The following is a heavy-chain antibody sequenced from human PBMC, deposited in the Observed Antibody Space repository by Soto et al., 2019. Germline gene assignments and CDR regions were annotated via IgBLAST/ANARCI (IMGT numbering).Heavy chain of an antibody. CDR1: GGSISSYY. Sequence: SETLSLTCTVSGGSISSYYWSWIRQPPGKGLEWIGYIYYSGSTNYNPSLKSRVTISVDTSKNQFSLKLSSVTAADTAVYYCASSPSARWEPTQWGQGTLVTVSS. CDR3: ASSPSARWEPTQ. J-gene: IGHJ4*02. V-gene: IGHV4-59*12. D-gene: IGHD1-26*01. CDR2: IYYSGST.